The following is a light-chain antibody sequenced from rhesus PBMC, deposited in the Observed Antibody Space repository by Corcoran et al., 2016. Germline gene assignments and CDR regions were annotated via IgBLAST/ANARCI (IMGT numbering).Light chain of an antibody. CDR3: QNGYGSPFT. CDR1: ENVDNY. CDR2: KKS. J-gene: IGKJ3*01. V-gene: IGKV1-74*01. Sequence: DIQMTQSPSSLSASVGDRVTIPCRASENVDNYLNWYQQKPGKAPNLQIYKKSTLQSGVPSRFRDSGSGTDYTFTISSLQPEDVATYYWQNGYGSPFTFGPGTKLDIK.